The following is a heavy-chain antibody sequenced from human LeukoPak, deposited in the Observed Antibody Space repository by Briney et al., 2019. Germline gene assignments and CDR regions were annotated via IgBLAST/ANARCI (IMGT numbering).Heavy chain of an antibody. J-gene: IGHJ6*03. CDR3: ARGGISIFGVVIYTDV. V-gene: IGHV3-9*01. CDR2: ISWNSGSI. Sequence: GGSLRLSCAASGFTFDDYAMHWVRQAPGKGLEWVSGISWNSGSIGYADSVKGRFTISRDNAKNSLSLQMNSLRVEDTALYYCARGGISIFGVVIYTDVWGKGTTVTVSS. D-gene: IGHD3-3*01. CDR1: GFTFDDYA.